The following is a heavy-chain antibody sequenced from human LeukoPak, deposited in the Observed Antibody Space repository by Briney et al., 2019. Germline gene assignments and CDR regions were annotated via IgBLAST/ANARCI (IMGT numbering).Heavy chain of an antibody. V-gene: IGHV3-23*01. CDR1: DFTFRSYA. CDR2: ISDSGGRT. J-gene: IGHJ4*02. D-gene: IGHD6-19*01. Sequence: GGSLRLSCAASDFTFRSYAMGWVRQAPGKGLEWVSAISDSGGRTYYADSVKGRFTISRDSSKNTLYLQTSSLRAEDTAVYYCAKGFGYNSGWGYRFTYWGQGTLVTVSS. CDR3: AKGFGYNSGWGYRFTY.